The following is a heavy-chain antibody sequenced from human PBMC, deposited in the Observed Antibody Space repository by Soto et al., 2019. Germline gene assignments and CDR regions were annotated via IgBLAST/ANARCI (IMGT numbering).Heavy chain of an antibody. V-gene: IGHV2-5*02. CDR2: LFWDDDK. CDR1: GFSLSTSGVG. J-gene: IGHJ6*02. CDR3: AHHGYYSYGMDV. Sequence: QITLKESGPTLVKPTQTLTLTCTFSGFSLSTSGVGVGWIRQPPGKALEWLALLFWDDDKRYSPSLKSRLTITKDTSKHQVVLTTANKDPVDAATYFCAHHGYYSYGMDVWGQGTTVTVSS.